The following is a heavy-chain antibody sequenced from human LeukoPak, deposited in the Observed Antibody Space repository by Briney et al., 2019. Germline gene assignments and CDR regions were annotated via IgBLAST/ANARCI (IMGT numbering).Heavy chain of an antibody. V-gene: IGHV3-23*01. CDR2: ISGSGGST. D-gene: IGHD2-15*01. CDR3: AKDSGCSGGSCYSHFDY. Sequence: PGGSLRLSCAASGFTFSSYAMSWVRQAPGKGLEWVSAISGSGGSTYYADSVKGRFTISRDNSKNTLYLQMNSLRAEDTAVYYCAKDSGCSGGSCYSHFDYWGQGTLVTVSS. CDR1: GFTFSSYA. J-gene: IGHJ4*02.